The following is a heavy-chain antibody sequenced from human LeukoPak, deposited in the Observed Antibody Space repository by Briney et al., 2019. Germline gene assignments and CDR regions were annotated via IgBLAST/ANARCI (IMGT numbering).Heavy chain of an antibody. D-gene: IGHD6-19*01. CDR3: ARDGSSGWSRKLPYYYGMDV. V-gene: IGHV1-69*13. Sequence: SVKVSCKASGGTFSSYAISWVRQAPGQGLEWTGRIIPIFGTANYAQKFQGRVTITADESTSTAYMELSSLRSEDTAVYYCARDGSSGWSRKLPYYYGMDVWGQGTTVTVS. CDR1: GGTFSSYA. J-gene: IGHJ6*02. CDR2: IIPIFGTA.